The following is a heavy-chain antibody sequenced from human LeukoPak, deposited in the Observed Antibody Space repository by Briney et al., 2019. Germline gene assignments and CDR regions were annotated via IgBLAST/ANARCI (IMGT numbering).Heavy chain of an antibody. J-gene: IGHJ4*02. CDR1: GFTFSSYA. V-gene: IGHV3-30*04. D-gene: IGHD3-10*01. CDR2: ISYDGSNK. CDR3: ARDHDYYGSGSPSG. Sequence: GRSLRLSCAASGFTFSSYAMHWVRQAPGKGLEWVAVISYDGSNKYYADSVKGRFTISRDNSKNTLYLQMNSLRAEDTAVYYCARDHDYYGSGSPSGWGQGTLVTVSS.